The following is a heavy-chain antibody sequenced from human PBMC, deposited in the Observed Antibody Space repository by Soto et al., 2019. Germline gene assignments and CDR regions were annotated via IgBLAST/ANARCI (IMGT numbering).Heavy chain of an antibody. Sequence: GGSLRLSCAVSGLSFDNYTMHWVRQAPGKGLEWVSLISWNGGSTSYADSVKGRFTIYRDNSGNSLYLQMNSLTSEDSALYYCVKDLGGFWSTYHIRPNKGVSSISAMDVWGQGTTVTVSS. D-gene: IGHD3-3*01. J-gene: IGHJ6*02. CDR1: GLSFDNYT. CDR3: VKDLGGFWSTYHIRPNKGVSSISAMDV. V-gene: IGHV3-43*01. CDR2: ISWNGGST.